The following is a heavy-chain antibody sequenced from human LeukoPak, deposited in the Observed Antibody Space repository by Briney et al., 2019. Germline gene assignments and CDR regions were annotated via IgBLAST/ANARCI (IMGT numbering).Heavy chain of an antibody. D-gene: IGHD1-26*01. CDR1: RGSISSYY. Sequence: SGTLSLTCTVSRGSISSYYWSWIRQPPGKGLEWIGYIYYSGSTHNTPSLKSRVNISADTSKNQFSLKLISVTAADTAVYYCPRRRWELLSVLLDSWGQGTLVTVSS. V-gene: IGHV4-59*01. CDR2: IYYSGST. J-gene: IGHJ4*02. CDR3: PRRRWELLSVLLDS.